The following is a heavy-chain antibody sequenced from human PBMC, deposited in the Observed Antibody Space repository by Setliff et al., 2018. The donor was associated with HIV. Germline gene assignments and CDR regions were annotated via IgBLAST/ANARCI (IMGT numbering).Heavy chain of an antibody. CDR2: ISSTGSYI. V-gene: IGHV3-11*05. Sequence: GGSLRLSCLASGFAFEKYYMSWIRQTPEKTLEWISFISSTGSYITYADSVKGRFTVSRDNAENSLFLQMDGLRAEDTAVYYCAKDRVYVKGYFDYWGQGAQVTVSS. J-gene: IGHJ4*02. CDR3: AKDRVYVKGYFDY. D-gene: IGHD3-22*01. CDR1: GFAFEKYY.